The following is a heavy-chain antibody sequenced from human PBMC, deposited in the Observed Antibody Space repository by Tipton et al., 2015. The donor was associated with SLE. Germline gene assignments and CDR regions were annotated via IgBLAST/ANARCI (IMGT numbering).Heavy chain of an antibody. Sequence: SLRLSCAASGFTFDDYAMHWVRQAPGKGLEWVSLISWDGGSTYYADSVKGRFTISRDNSKNSLYLQMNSLRAEDTALYYCAKDSSSGWYGYGIDVWGQGTTVTVSS. CDR2: ISWDGGST. CDR3: AKDSSSGWYGYGIDV. D-gene: IGHD6-19*01. CDR1: GFTFDDYA. V-gene: IGHV3-43D*03. J-gene: IGHJ6*02.